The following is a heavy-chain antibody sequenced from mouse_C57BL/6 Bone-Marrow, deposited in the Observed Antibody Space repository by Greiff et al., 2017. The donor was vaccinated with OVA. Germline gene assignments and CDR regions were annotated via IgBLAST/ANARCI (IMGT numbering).Heavy chain of an antibody. D-gene: IGHD1-1*01. J-gene: IGHJ3*01. Sequence: QVQLQQPGAELVRPGSSVKLSCKASGYTFTSYWMHWVKQRPIQGLEWIGNIDPSDSETNYNQKFKDKATLTVDKSSSTAYMQLSSLTSEDSAVYYCARGLDYGSSYKFAYWGQGTLVTVSA. CDR2: IDPSDSET. CDR1: GYTFTSYW. V-gene: IGHV1-52*01. CDR3: ARGLDYGSSYKFAY.